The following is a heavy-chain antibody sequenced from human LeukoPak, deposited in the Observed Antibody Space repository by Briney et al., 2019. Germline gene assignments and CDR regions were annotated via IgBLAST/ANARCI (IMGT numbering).Heavy chain of an antibody. CDR2: INWNGDYI. D-gene: IGHD6-19*01. V-gene: IGHV3-9*01. Sequence: GGSLRLSCAASGFTFDDYAMHWVRQAPGKGLEWVSGINWNGDYIGYADSVKGRFTVSRDNAKNSLYLQMNSLGPEDTALYYCVKDIGSGWYGKYKYGMDVWGQGTTVTVSS. J-gene: IGHJ6*02. CDR1: GFTFDDYA. CDR3: VKDIGSGWYGKYKYGMDV.